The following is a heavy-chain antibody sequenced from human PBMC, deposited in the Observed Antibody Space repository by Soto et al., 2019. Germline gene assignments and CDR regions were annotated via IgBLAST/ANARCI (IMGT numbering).Heavy chain of an antibody. CDR2: IWYDGSNK. D-gene: IGHD1-26*01. CDR1: GFTFSSYG. J-gene: IGHJ4*02. CDR3: ARDRGLRLRSLDY. V-gene: IGHV3-33*01. Sequence: QVQLVESGGGVVQPGRSLRLSYAASGFTFSSYGMHWVRQAPGKGLERVAVIWYDGSNKYYADSVKGRFTISRDNSKNTLYLQMNSLRAEDTAVYYCARDRGLRLRSLDYWGQGTLVTVSS.